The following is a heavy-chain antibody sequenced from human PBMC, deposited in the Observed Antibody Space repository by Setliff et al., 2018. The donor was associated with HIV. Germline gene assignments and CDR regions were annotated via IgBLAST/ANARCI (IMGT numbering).Heavy chain of an antibody. V-gene: IGHV4-38-2*01. J-gene: IGHJ3*02. Sequence: PSETLSLTCAVSGYSISSGYYWGWIRQPPGKGLEWIGSIFHSGNTYSSPSLKSRVTISVDTSKNQFSLKLTSVTAADTAVYYCARPIEGYYDAFHIWGQGTLGTVSS. CDR1: GYSISSGYY. D-gene: IGHD2-8*01. CDR2: IFHSGNT. CDR3: ARPIEGYYDAFHI.